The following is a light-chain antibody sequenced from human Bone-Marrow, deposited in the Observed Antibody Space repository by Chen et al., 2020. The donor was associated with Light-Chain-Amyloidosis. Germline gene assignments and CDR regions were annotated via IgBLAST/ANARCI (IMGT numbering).Light chain of an antibody. V-gene: IGLV5-37*01. CDR3: RIYSSETWV. CDR2: YSSDSRQ. CDR1: GDIDVETHN. J-gene: IGLJ3*02. Sequence: QPVLTQPPSSSASPGDSARLPCTLPGDIDVETHNIYWYHQKQGSPPKYLLYYSSDSRQDQVYGVPSRFSGSKNRSANTRILLRSGLQCDDEGDYYCRIYSSETWVFGGGTKLTVL.